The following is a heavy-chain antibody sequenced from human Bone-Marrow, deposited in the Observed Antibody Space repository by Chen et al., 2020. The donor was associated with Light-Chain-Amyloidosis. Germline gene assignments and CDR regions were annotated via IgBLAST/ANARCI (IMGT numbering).Heavy chain of an antibody. D-gene: IGHD3-3*01. CDR1: GDSVFGDAAG. J-gene: IGHJ3*02. V-gene: IGHV6-1*01. CDR3: ARTHDDFWSGAVDI. Sequence: QVKLQQSGPGMVKTYQHVSLTRAITGDSVFGDAAGWNWVRQTPSRGLDWLGRTYYRSKWYSDDATSVKSRITIRPDTSKNQFSLQLKSMTPVDTALYYCARTHDDFWSGAVDIWGQGTVVTVSS. CDR2: TYYRSKWYS.